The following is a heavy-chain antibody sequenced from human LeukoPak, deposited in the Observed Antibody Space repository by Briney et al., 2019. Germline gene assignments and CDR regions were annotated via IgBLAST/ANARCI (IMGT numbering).Heavy chain of an antibody. CDR1: GGSISSSNDY. V-gene: IGHV4-39*01. CDR2: IYYSGNT. Sequence: KPSETLSLTCTVSGGSISSSNDYWGWIRQPPGKGLEWIGSIYYSGNTYYNPSLKSRVTISVDTSKKQFSLKLSSVTAADTAVYYCASTPSGSSAWYYFDKWGQGTLVTVSS. CDR3: ASTPSGSSAWYYFDK. D-gene: IGHD6-19*01. J-gene: IGHJ4*02.